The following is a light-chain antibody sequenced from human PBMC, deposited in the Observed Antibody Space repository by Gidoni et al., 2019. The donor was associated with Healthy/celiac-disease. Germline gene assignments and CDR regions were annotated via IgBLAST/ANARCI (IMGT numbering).Light chain of an antibody. CDR2: DAS. V-gene: IGKV3-11*01. CDR3: QQRRNWPPLT. Sequence: EMVLRQSPATLSLSPGERATLSCRASQSVSSYLAWYQQKPGQAPRLLIYDASNRATGIPARFSVSGFGTDFTLTIRSLEPEDFAVYYCQQRRNWPPLTFGGGTQVEIK. J-gene: IGKJ4*01. CDR1: QSVSSY.